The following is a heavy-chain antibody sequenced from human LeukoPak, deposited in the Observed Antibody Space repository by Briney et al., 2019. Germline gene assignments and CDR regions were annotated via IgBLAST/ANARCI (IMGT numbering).Heavy chain of an antibody. CDR3: AKMGGRISAAVDN. J-gene: IGHJ4*02. CDR1: GFTFNTYA. Sequence: PGGSRRLSCAASGFTFNTYAMSWVRQAPGKGLEWVSGISGSGGGTYYADSVKGRFTISRDNSKSTLYLQMNSLRVEDTAVYYCAKMGGRISAAVDNWGQGTLVTVSS. CDR2: ISGSGGGT. D-gene: IGHD2-2*01. V-gene: IGHV3-23*01.